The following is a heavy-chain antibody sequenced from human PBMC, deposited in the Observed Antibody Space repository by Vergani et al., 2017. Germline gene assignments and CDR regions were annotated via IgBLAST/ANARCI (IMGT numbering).Heavy chain of an antibody. V-gene: IGHV4-61*02. J-gene: IGHJ6*03. Sequence: QVQLQQWGAGLLKPSQTLSLTCTVSGGSISSGSYYWSWIRQPAGKGLEWIGRIYTSGSTNYNPSLKSRVTISVDTSKNQFSLKLSSVTAADTAVYYCARGKNYDFWSGYPLYYYYYMDVWGKGTTVTVSS. CDR2: IYTSGST. CDR1: GGSISSGSYY. CDR3: ARGKNYDFWSGYPLYYYYYMDV. D-gene: IGHD3-3*01.